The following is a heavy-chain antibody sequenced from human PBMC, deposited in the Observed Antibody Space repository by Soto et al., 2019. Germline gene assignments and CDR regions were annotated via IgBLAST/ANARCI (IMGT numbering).Heavy chain of an antibody. J-gene: IGHJ5*02. Sequence: SETLSLTCTVSGGSISSYYWSWIRQPPGKGLEWIGYIYYSGSTNYNPSLKSRVTISVDTSKNQFSLKLSSVTAADTAVYYCARATLGVGATNWFDPWGQGTLVTVSS. CDR3: ARATLGVGATNWFDP. CDR2: IYYSGST. CDR1: GGSISSYY. V-gene: IGHV4-59*01. D-gene: IGHD1-26*01.